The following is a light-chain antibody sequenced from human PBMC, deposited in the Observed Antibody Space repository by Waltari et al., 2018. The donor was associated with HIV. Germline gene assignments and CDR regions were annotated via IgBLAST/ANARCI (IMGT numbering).Light chain of an antibody. V-gene: IGKV3-20*01. Sequence: ETVLTQSPGTLSLSPGERATLSCRASQSVGSNSLAWYQQKPGKAPRLLIYGASSRATGIPDRFSGSGSGTDFTLTISRLEPEDFAVYYCQQYGSSPLFTFGPGTKVDIK. CDR3: QQYGSSPLFT. CDR1: QSVGSNS. J-gene: IGKJ3*01. CDR2: GAS.